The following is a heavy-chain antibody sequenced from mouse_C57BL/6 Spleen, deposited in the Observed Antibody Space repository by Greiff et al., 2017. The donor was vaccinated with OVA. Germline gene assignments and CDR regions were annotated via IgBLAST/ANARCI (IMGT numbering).Heavy chain of an antibody. CDR3: ARRDFDV. CDR2: IDPSDSYT. J-gene: IGHJ1*03. V-gene: IGHV1-50*01. CDR1: GYTFTSYW. Sequence: QVQLKQPGAELVKPGASVKLSCKASGYTFTSYWMQWVKQRPGQGLEWIGEIDPSDSYTNYNQKFKGKATLTVDTSSSTAYMQLSSLTSEDSAVYYCARRDFDVWGTGTTVTVSS.